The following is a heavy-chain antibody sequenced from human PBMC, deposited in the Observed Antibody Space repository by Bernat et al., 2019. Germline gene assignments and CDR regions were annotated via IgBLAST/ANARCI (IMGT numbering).Heavy chain of an antibody. Sequence: QVQLVESGGGVVQPGRSLRLSCAASGFTFSSYAMHWVRQAPGKGLEWVAVISYDGSNKYYADSVKGRFTISRDNSKNTLYLRMNSLRAEDTAVYYCARDGGSGSYYTYYFDYWGQGTLVTVSS. CDR1: GFTFSSYA. J-gene: IGHJ4*02. CDR2: ISYDGSNK. D-gene: IGHD3-10*01. V-gene: IGHV3-30*01. CDR3: ARDGGSGSYYTYYFDY.